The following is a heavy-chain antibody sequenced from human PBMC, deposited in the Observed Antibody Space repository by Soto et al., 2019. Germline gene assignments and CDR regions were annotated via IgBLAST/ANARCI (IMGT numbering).Heavy chain of an antibody. V-gene: IGHV4-4*07. J-gene: IGHJ6*02. CDR1: GGSISSYY. CDR2: IYTSGST. CDR3: ARGAYMKPRNYGSVLTYGMDV. D-gene: IGHD3-10*01. Sequence: SETLSLTCTVSGGSISSYYWSWIRQPAGKGLEWIGRIYTSGSTNYNPSLKSRVSMSVDTSKNQFSLKLSSVTAADTAVYYCARGAYMKPRNYGSVLTYGMDVWGQGTTVTVSS.